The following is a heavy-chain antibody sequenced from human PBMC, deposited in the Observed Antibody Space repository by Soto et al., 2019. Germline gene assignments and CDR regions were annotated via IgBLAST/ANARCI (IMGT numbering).Heavy chain of an antibody. CDR1: AGSFSGSY. J-gene: IGHJ4*02. CDR3: GSTHPYYDFWRGYYF. V-gene: IGHV4-34*01. CDR2: INHSGGP. Sequence: SETPSLTCPFYAGSFSGSYLSWLRKAPGKGQEWFGEINHSGGPNFTPSLQSRVTISVDTSQNQFSLKLSSVTPADTALYYCGSTHPYYDFWRGYYFWGQGPLVTVSS. D-gene: IGHD3-3*01.